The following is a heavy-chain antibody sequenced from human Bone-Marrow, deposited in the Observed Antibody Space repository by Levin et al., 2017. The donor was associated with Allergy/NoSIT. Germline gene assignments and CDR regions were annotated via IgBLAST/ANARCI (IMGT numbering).Heavy chain of an antibody. J-gene: IGHJ4*02. CDR1: GFTVTSNY. CDR3: ARDPNAAATGTFG. V-gene: IGHV3-66*01. CDR2: IYSGGST. D-gene: IGHD6-13*01. Sequence: QAGGSLRLSCTASGFTVTSNYINWVRQAPGKGLEWVALIYSGGSTNYADSVKGRFTISRDNSKNTVYLQMNSLRGDDTAVYYCARDPNAAATGTFGWGQGTLVTVSS.